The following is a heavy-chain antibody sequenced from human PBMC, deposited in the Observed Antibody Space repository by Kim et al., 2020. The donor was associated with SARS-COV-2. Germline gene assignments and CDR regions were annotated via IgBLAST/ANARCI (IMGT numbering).Heavy chain of an antibody. CDR1: GFTFSSYW. CDR3: ARVFGRPGRRANDAFDI. J-gene: IGHJ3*02. D-gene: IGHD3-3*01. CDR2: IKQDGSEK. V-gene: IGHV3-7*03. Sequence: GGSLRLSCAASGFTFSSYWMSWVRQAPGKGLEWVANIKQDGSEKYYVDSVKGRFTISRDNAKNSLYLQMNSLRAEDTAVYYCARVFGRPGRRANDAFDIWGQGTMVTVSS.